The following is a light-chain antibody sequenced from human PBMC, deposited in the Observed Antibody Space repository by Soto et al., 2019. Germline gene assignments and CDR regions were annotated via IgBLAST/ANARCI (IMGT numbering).Light chain of an antibody. V-gene: IGKV1-9*01. CDR2: AAS. J-gene: IGKJ5*01. CDR1: QGISSY. CDR3: QQLNSYPIT. Sequence: IQLTQSPSSLSASVGDRVTITCRASQGISSYLAWYQQKSGKAPKLLIYAASTLRSGVPSRFSGSGSGTDFTLTISSLQPEDFATYYCQQLNSYPITFGQGTRLEIK.